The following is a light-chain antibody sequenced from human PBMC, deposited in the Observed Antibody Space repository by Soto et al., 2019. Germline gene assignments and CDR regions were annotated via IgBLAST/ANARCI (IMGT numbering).Light chain of an antibody. CDR1: QDISNY. V-gene: IGKV1-39*01. CDR2: AAS. Sequence: IQMTQSPSSLSASVGDRVTITFQASQDISNYLGWYQQKPGKAPKLLIYAASSLQSGVPSRFSGSGSGTLFTLTISSLQPEDFATYYCQQTSSTPVTFGQGTRLEIK. CDR3: QQTSSTPVT. J-gene: IGKJ5*01.